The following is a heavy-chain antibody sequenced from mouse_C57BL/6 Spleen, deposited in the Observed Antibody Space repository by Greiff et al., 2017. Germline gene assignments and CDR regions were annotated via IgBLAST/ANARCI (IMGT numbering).Heavy chain of an antibody. V-gene: IGHV1-64*01. CDR3: ARGTTVVATDY. CDR2: IHPNSGST. J-gene: IGHJ2*01. CDR1: GYTFTSYW. D-gene: IGHD1-1*01. Sequence: QVQLQQPGAELVKPGASVKLSCKASGYTFTSYWMHWVKQRLGQGLEWIGMIHPNSGSTNYNEKFKSKATLTVDKSSSTAYMQLSSLTSEDSAVYYCARGTTVVATDYWGQGTTLTVSS.